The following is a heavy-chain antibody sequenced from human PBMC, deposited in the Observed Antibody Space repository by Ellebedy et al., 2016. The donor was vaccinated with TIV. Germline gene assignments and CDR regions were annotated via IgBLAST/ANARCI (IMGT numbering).Heavy chain of an antibody. V-gene: IGHV5-51*01. CDR3: ARGIDYYYGD. CDR1: GYTFTTSW. J-gene: IGHJ4*02. CDR2: IYPGDSDT. Sequence: ETLSLTCKGSGYTFTTSWIGWVRQMPGKGLEWMGIIYPGDSDTRYSPSFQGQVTISADKSISTAYLQWSSLKASDTAMYYCARGIDYYYGDWGQGTLVTVSS. D-gene: IGHD3-10*01.